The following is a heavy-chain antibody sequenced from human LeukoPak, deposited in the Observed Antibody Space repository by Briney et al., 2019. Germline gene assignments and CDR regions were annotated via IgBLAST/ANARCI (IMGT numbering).Heavy chain of an antibody. CDR1: GFSFSNYW. Sequence: GGSLRLSCAASGFSFSNYWMSWVRQAPGKGLEWVSTISGSGGSTYYADSVKGRFTISRDSSKNTLYLQMNNLRPEDTAVYYCAKLHNLNCDYWGLGTLVTVSS. J-gene: IGHJ4*02. V-gene: IGHV3-23*01. CDR3: AKLHNLNCDY. D-gene: IGHD1-14*01. CDR2: ISGSGGST.